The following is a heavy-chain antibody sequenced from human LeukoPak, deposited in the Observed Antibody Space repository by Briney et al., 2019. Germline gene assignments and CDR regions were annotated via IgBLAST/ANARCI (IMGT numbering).Heavy chain of an antibody. Sequence: PGGPVTLLCGASWFTERINYMSWARDARGRGLEWVSVIYRGGSTYYADSVKGRFTISRDNSKNTLYLQMNSLRAEDTAVYYCATISYENAFDIWRQGTMVTVSS. J-gene: IGHJ3*02. CDR3: ATISYENAFDI. V-gene: IGHV3-53*01. CDR1: WFTERINY. D-gene: IGHD3-3*01. CDR2: IYRGGST.